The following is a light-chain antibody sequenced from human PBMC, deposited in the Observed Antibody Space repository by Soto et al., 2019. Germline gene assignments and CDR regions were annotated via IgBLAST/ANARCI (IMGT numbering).Light chain of an antibody. CDR2: DVS. V-gene: IGLV2-11*01. CDR1: SSDVGTYNY. J-gene: IGLJ3*02. Sequence: QSALTQPRSVSGPPGQSVSISCSGTSSDVGTYNYVSWYQQHPGKAPKLMIYDVSKRPSGVPDRFSGSKSGNTASLTISGLQAEDEADYYCATWDDSLNAWVFGGGTKVTVL. CDR3: ATWDDSLNAWV.